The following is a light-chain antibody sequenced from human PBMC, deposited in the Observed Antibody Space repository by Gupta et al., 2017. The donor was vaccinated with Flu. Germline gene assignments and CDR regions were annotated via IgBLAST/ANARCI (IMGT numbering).Light chain of an antibody. J-gene: IGLJ3*02. CDR2: GTI. V-gene: IGLV1-40*01. Sequence: QSVLTQPPSVSGAPAPRVTIPCAGSSSNIGADYDVHWYQQLPGTAPKLLIYGTINRPSGVPDRFSGSKSGTSASLAITGLQAEDEADYYCQSYDSHLLWVFGGGTKLTVL. CDR1: SSNIGADYD. CDR3: QSYDSHLLWV.